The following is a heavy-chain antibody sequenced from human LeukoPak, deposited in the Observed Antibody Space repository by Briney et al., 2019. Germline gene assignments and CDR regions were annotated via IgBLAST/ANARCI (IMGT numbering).Heavy chain of an antibody. V-gene: IGHV3-15*01. D-gene: IGHD2-15*01. CDR1: GFTFSNAW. CDR3: VGYCSGGNCPNAFDI. CDR2: IKSKTDGGTT. J-gene: IGHJ3*02. Sequence: GGSLRLSCAASGFTFSNAWMSWVRQAPGNGLEWLGRIKSKTDGGTTDYAAPVKGRFTISRDDSKNTLYLQMNGLKTEDTAVFYCVGYCSGGNCPNAFDIWGQGTMVTVSS.